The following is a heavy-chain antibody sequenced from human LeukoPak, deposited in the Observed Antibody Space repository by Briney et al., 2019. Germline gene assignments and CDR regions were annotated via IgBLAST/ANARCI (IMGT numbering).Heavy chain of an antibody. CDR3: ARGHWLDSFDY. CDR1: GFTFDDYA. D-gene: IGHD6-19*01. CDR2: ISWNSGSI. J-gene: IGHJ4*02. V-gene: IGHV3-9*01. Sequence: PGGSLRLSCAASGFTFDDYAMHWVRHAPGKGLEWVSGISWNSGSIDYADSVKGRFTISRDNAKNSLYLQMNSLRAEDTAVYYCARGHWLDSFDYWGQGTLVTVSS.